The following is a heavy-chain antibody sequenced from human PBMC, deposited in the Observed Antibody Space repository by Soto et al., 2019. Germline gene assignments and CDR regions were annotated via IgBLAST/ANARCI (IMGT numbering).Heavy chain of an antibody. J-gene: IGHJ6*02. CDR3: ASLGVGDWANYYYYYGMDV. V-gene: IGHV3-23*01. CDR2: VTANGGST. D-gene: IGHD2-21*02. CDR1: GFTFSVYA. Sequence: LGGSLRLSCAATGFTFSVYAMTWVRQAPGKGLEWVSAVTANGGSTYSADSVKGRFTISRDNSKNTLFLQMNSLRAEDTAVYYCASLGVGDWANYYYYYGMDVWGQGTTVTVSS.